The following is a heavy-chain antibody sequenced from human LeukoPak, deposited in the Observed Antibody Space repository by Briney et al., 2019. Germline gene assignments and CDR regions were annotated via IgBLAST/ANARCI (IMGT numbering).Heavy chain of an antibody. Sequence: PGRSLRLSCAASGFTFSSYAMHWVRQAPGKGLEWVAVISYDGSNKYYADSVKGRFTISRDNSKNTLYLQMNSLRAEDTAVYYCAKDRPGYSSPWDAFDIWGQGTMVTVSS. CDR3: AKDRPGYSSPWDAFDI. CDR1: GFTFSSYA. D-gene: IGHD6-19*01. CDR2: ISYDGSNK. V-gene: IGHV3-30-3*01. J-gene: IGHJ3*02.